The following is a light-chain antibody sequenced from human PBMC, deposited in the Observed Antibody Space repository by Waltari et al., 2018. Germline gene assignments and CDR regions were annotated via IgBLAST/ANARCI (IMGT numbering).Light chain of an antibody. Sequence: IVFTQSPDILSLSPGDTATLSCRASQSLTVNYLAWYQQKPGQAPRLLIYAASSRATGVPDRFSGSGSGAHFTLAISRLEPEDFAVYYCQQFESAPRTFGQGTKVEIK. CDR1: QSLTVNY. CDR2: AAS. CDR3: QQFESAPRT. V-gene: IGKV3-20*01. J-gene: IGKJ1*01.